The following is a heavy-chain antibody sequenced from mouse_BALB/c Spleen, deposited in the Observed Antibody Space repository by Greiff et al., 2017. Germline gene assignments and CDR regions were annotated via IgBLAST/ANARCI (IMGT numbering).Heavy chain of an antibody. CDR3: ARRSYDYEGLDWYFDV. CDR2: ISSGGSYT. D-gene: IGHD2-4*01. J-gene: IGHJ1*01. Sequence: EVQRVESGGGLVKPGGSLKLSCAASGFTFSSYAMSWVRQSPEKRLEWVAEISSGGSYTYYPDTVTGRFTISRDNAKNTLYLEMSSLRSEDTAMYYCARRSYDYEGLDWYFDVWGAGTTVTVSS. CDR1: GFTFSSYA. V-gene: IGHV5-9-4*01.